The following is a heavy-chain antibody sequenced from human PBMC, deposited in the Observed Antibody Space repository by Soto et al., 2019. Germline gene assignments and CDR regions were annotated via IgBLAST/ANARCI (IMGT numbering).Heavy chain of an antibody. CDR1: GGSFSGYY. CDR3: ARELLGSSSWYPYNWFDP. V-gene: IGHV4-34*01. CDR2: INHSGST. J-gene: IGHJ5*02. Sequence: PSETLSLTCAVYGGSFSGYYWSWIRQPPGKGLEWIGEINHSGSTNYNPSLKSRVTISVDTSKNQFSLKLSSVTAADTAVYYCARELLGSSSWYPYNWFDPWGQGTLVTVS. D-gene: IGHD6-13*01.